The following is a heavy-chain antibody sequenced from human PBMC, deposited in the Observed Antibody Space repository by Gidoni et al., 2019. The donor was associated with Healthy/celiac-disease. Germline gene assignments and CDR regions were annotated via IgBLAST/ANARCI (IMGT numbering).Heavy chain of an antibody. CDR2: ISGSGGST. J-gene: IGHJ4*02. D-gene: IGHD3-9*01. V-gene: IGHV3-23*01. Sequence: EVQLLESGGGLVQPGGSLRLSCAASGFTFRRYAMRWVRQAPGKGLEWVSAISGSGGSTYYADSVKGRFTISRDNSKNTLYLQMNSLRAEDTAVYYCAKWTYYDILTGYNPTPYFDYWGQGTLVTVSS. CDR1: GFTFRRYA. CDR3: AKWTYYDILTGYNPTPYFDY.